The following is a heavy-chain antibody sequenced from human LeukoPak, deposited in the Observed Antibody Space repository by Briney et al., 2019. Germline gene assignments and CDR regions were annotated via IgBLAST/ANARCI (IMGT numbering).Heavy chain of an antibody. Sequence: GGSLRLSCAASGFTFTNYWMHWVRQAPGKGLVWVSHINTDGSSTNYADSVKGRFTISRDNAKNTLYLQMNSLRAEDTAVYYSARDPGAYFDYWGQGTLVTVSS. V-gene: IGHV3-74*01. CDR3: ARDPGAYFDY. CDR1: GFTFTNYW. CDR2: INTDGSST. D-gene: IGHD3-16*01. J-gene: IGHJ4*02.